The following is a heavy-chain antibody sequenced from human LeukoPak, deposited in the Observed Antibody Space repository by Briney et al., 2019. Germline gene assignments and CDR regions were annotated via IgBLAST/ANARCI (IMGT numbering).Heavy chain of an antibody. Sequence: PSETLSLTCTVSGGSISSSSYYWGWIRQPPGKGLEGIGSIYYSGSTYYNPSLKSRVTISVDTSKNQFSLKLSSVTAADTAVYYCARQGQWLDYFDYWGQGTLVTVSS. CDR1: GGSISSSSYY. CDR3: ARQGQWLDYFDY. J-gene: IGHJ4*02. V-gene: IGHV4-39*01. CDR2: IYYSGST. D-gene: IGHD6-19*01.